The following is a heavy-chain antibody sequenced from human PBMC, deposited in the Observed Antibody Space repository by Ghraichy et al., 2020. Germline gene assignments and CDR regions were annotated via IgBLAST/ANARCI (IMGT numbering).Heavy chain of an antibody. CDR2: IYYSGST. J-gene: IGHJ5*02. CDR1: GGSISSYY. D-gene: IGHD3-16*01. V-gene: IGHV4-59*07. CDR3: ARLGDWFDP. Sequence: SDTLSLTCTVSGGSISSYYWSWIRQPPGKGLEWIGYIYYSGSTNYNPSLKSRVTISVDTSKNQFSLKLSSVTAADTAVYYCARLGDWFDPWGQGTLVTVSS.